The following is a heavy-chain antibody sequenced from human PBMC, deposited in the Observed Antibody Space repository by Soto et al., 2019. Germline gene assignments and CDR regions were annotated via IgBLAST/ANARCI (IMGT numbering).Heavy chain of an antibody. D-gene: IGHD1-26*01. CDR1: GFTFSSYA. CDR2: ISGSGGST. Sequence: GGSLRLSCAASGFTFSSYAMSWVRQAPGKGLEWVSAISGSGGSTYYADSVKGRFTISRDNSKNTLYLQMNSLRAEDTAVYYCAKDPDKEPERFYYFDYWGQGTLVTVSS. J-gene: IGHJ4*02. CDR3: AKDPDKEPERFYYFDY. V-gene: IGHV3-23*01.